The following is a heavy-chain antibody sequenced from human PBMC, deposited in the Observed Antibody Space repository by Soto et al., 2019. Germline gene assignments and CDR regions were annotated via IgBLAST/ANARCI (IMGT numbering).Heavy chain of an antibody. V-gene: IGHV4-31*03. CDR1: GGSISSGGYY. J-gene: IGHJ3*02. CDR2: IYYSGST. Sequence: SETLSLTCTVSGGSISSGGYYWSWIRQHPGKGLEWIGYIYYSGSTYYNPSLKSRITISVDTSKNQFSLKLSSVTAADTAVYYRARVIDIVATGGNAFDICGQGTMVTVSS. D-gene: IGHD5-12*01. CDR3: ARVIDIVATGGNAFDI.